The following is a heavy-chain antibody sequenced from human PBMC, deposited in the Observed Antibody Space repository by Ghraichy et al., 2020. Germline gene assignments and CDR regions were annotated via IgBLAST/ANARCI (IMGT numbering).Heavy chain of an antibody. Sequence: ESLNISCAASGFTVSNNHMTWVRQAPGKGLEWVSIIYNDGDTKNADSVKGRFTISRDNSKNSLYLQMNSLRVEDTALYYCARDLTGIIGTTSYAMDVWGQGTTVTVSS. V-gene: IGHV3-53*01. J-gene: IGHJ6*02. CDR2: IYNDGDT. D-gene: IGHD1-7*01. CDR1: GFTVSNNH. CDR3: ARDLTGIIGTTSYAMDV.